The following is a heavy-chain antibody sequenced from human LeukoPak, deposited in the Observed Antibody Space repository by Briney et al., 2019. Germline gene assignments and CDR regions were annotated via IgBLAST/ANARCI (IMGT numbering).Heavy chain of an antibody. D-gene: IGHD1-20*01. Sequence: GGSLTPSCAASRLTFTMYWLTWVRPAPGKGLEWVANINQDGSETYYVDSVKGRFTISRDNAQNSLFLQMNSLRAEDTAVCYCASNWNYFDNWGQGTLVTVSS. CDR3: ASNWNYFDN. V-gene: IGHV3-7*01. CDR2: INQDGSET. J-gene: IGHJ4*02. CDR1: RLTFTMYW.